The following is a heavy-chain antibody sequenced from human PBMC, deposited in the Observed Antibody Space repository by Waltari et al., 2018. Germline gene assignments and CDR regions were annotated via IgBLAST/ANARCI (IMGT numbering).Heavy chain of an antibody. V-gene: IGHV4-39*01. CDR3: ARHCVAYGGAFDI. CDR2: VYYSGST. CDR1: GGSFRSDNYY. Sequence: QLQLQESGPGLVRPSETLSLTCTVSGGSFRSDNYYWGWIRQPPGKGLEWIGSVYYSGSTYSNKSLKSRVSISADTSRNQFSLELSSVTAADTSLYFCARHCVAYGGAFDIWGQGTMVTVSS. J-gene: IGHJ3*02. D-gene: IGHD4-17*01.